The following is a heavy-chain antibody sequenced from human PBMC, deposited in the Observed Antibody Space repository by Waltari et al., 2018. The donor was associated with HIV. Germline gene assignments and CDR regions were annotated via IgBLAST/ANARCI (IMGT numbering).Heavy chain of an antibody. V-gene: IGHV3-33*01. J-gene: IGHJ4*02. CDR3: ARDYNYAPDY. CDR2: IYYDGSKK. Sequence: QVQLVESGGGVVQAGRSPRLSCEGSGFTFKNFAMNWVRQAPGKGLEWVGNIYYDGSKKFYGDSVRGRFTISRDNSKQILYLQMNSLRVEDTALYYCARDYNYAPDYWGQGTLVVVSS. CDR1: GFTFKNFA. D-gene: IGHD5-18*01.